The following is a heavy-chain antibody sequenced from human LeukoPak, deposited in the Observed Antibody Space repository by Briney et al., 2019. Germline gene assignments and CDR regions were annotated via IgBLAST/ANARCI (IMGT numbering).Heavy chain of an antibody. D-gene: IGHD6-19*01. Sequence: SVKVSCKASGYTFTSYAISWVRQAPGQGLEWMGGIIPIFGTANYAQKFQGRVTITADESTSTAYMELSSLRSEDTAVYYCARIGPGSGQFDYWGQGTLVTVSS. J-gene: IGHJ4*02. CDR2: IIPIFGTA. CDR3: ARIGPGSGQFDY. CDR1: GYTFTSYA. V-gene: IGHV1-69*13.